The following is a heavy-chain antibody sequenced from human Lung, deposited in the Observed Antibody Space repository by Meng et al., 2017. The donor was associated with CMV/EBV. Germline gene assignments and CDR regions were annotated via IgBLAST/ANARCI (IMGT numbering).Heavy chain of an antibody. CDR3: ARNNYYYDSSGPFGL. V-gene: IGHV1-2*02. D-gene: IGHD3-22*01. CDR2: INPRSGDS. Sequence: GDTFGDYFFHWVRQAPGQGLEWMGWINPRSGDSKYAQKFQGRVTMTRDTAISATYMEVRRLTYDDTAVYYCARNNYYYDSSGPFGLWGQGALVTVSS. J-gene: IGHJ5*02. CDR1: GDTFGDYF.